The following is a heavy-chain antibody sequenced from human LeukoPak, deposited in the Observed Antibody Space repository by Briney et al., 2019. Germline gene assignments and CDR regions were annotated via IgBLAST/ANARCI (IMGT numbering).Heavy chain of an antibody. Sequence: PGGSLRLSCAASGFTFSSYSMTWVRQAPGKGLEWVSYISSSSSTIYYADSVKGRFTISRDNAKNSLYLQMNSLRAEDTAVYYCASRVTTPPNYYYYGMDVWGQGTTVTVSS. J-gene: IGHJ6*02. CDR3: ASRVTTPPNYYYYGMDV. CDR1: GFTFSSYS. V-gene: IGHV3-48*01. CDR2: ISSSSSTI. D-gene: IGHD1-1*01.